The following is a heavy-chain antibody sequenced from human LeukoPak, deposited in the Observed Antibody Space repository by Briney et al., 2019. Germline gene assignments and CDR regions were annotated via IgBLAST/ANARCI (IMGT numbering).Heavy chain of an antibody. Sequence: PGRSLRLSCTASKFTFSNYGMQWVRQAPGKGLEWVAVISSDGGTKYYADSVKGRFTISRDNSKNTLSLQMNSLGREDTAIYYCVRRGGSDGWGAFDIWGQGTVVTVSS. V-gene: IGHV3-30*03. J-gene: IGHJ3*02. CDR3: VRRGGSDGWGAFDI. D-gene: IGHD5-24*01. CDR2: ISSDGGTK. CDR1: KFTFSNYG.